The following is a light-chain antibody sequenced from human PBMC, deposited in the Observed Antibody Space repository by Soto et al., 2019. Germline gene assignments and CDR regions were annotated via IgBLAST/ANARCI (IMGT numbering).Light chain of an antibody. J-gene: IGKJ5*01. V-gene: IGKV3-20*01. CDR3: QQYGSSPRVT. CDR2: GAA. Sequence: LLHQSPGTLSLTPGESPPLSCRATQPVSGNYLAGCQQKPGQAPRLLIYGAASRATGTPDRFSGSGSGTDFTLTISRLEPEDFAVYYCQQYGSSPRVTFGQGTRLEIK. CDR1: QPVSGNY.